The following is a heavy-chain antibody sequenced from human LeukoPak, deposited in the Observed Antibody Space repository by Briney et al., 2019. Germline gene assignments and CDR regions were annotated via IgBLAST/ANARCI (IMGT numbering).Heavy chain of an antibody. CDR2: ISSNGGST. CDR1: GFTFSSYA. D-gene: IGHD4-17*01. V-gene: IGHV3-64*01. CDR3: AGIDDNGDYAGY. Sequence: PGGSLRLSCAASGFTFSSYAMHWVRQAPGKGLEYVSAISSNGGSTYYANSVKGRFTISRDNSKNTLYLQMGSLRAEDMAVYYCAGIDDNGDYAGYWGQGTLVTVSS. J-gene: IGHJ4*02.